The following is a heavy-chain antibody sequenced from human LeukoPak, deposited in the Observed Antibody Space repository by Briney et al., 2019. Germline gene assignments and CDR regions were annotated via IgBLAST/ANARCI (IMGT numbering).Heavy chain of an antibody. CDR1: GFTFGDYA. Sequence: GRSMRLACTPSGFTFGDYAMSWFRQAPGKGLEWVGIIRSKASGGTTEYAASVKDRLTISRDDSKSIAYLQMNSLKTDDTALYYCARGHSAYDPFDYWGQGTLVTVSS. J-gene: IGHJ4*02. CDR3: ARGHSAYDPFDY. V-gene: IGHV3-49*03. D-gene: IGHD5-12*01. CDR2: IRSKASGGTT.